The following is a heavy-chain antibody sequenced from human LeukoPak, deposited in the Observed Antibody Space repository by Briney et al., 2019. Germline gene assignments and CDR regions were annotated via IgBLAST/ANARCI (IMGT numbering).Heavy chain of an antibody. J-gene: IGHJ4*02. CDR3: ARLQGCSGGSCYPYFDY. Sequence: SETLSLTCTVSGGSISIYYWSWIRQPPGKGLEWIGYIYYSGSTNYNPSLKSRVTISVDTSKNQFSLKLSSVTAADTAVYYCARLQGCSGGSCYPYFDYWGQGTLVTVSS. CDR2: IYYSGST. V-gene: IGHV4-59*08. D-gene: IGHD2-15*01. CDR1: GGSISIYY.